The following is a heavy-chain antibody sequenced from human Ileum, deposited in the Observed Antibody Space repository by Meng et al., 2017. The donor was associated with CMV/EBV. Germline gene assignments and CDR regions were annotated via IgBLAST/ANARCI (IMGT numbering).Heavy chain of an antibody. J-gene: IGHJ6*02. CDR2: ISAYDGNT. Sequence: ASVTVSFKASGYSFTSYGINWVRQAPGQGLEWMGWISAYDGNTKSAQKVQGSVTVTTDTSTNTAYMEHRSLRSEETAVYYCERDPMNWSDGYYSYGMDVWSQGTTVTVSS. CDR3: ERDPMNWSDGYYSYGMDV. CDR1: GYSFTSYG. D-gene: IGHD1-1*01. V-gene: IGHV1-18*01.